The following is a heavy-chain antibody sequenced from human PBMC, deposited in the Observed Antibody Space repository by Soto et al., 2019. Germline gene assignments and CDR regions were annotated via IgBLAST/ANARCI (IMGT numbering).Heavy chain of an antibody. CDR1: GFTFSSYS. Sequence: EVQLVESGGGLVKPGGSLRLSCAASGFTFSSYSMNWVRQAPGKGLEWVSSISSSSSYIYYADSVKGRFTISRDNAKNSLFLQMNSLRAEDTAVYYCARDPPPHGDYGFDYWGQGTLVTVSS. CDR2: ISSSSSYI. V-gene: IGHV3-21*01. J-gene: IGHJ4*02. D-gene: IGHD4-17*01. CDR3: ARDPPPHGDYGFDY.